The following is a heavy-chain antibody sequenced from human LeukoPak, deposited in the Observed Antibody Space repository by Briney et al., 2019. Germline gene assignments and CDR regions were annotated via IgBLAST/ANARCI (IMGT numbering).Heavy chain of an antibody. CDR2: IKQDESEK. Sequence: GGSLRLSCAASGFTFSSYAMSWVRQAPGKGLEWVANIKQDESEKYYVDSVKGRFTISRDNAKNSLYLQMNSLRAEDSAVYYCARAPRVQLWFRGFDLWGQGTLVTVSS. CDR3: ARAPRVQLWFRGFDL. J-gene: IGHJ5*02. D-gene: IGHD5-18*01. V-gene: IGHV3-7*01. CDR1: GFTFSSYA.